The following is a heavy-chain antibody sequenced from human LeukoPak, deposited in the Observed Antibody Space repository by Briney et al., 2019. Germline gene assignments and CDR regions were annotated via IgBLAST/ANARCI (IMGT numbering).Heavy chain of an antibody. CDR3: ARNKAITAFFGMDV. Sequence: GGSLRLSCAASGFTFSDYAMHWVRQAPGKGLEWVAVIAYGGTYKHHADSLKGRFTISRDNSRDTLYLQINSLRPEDTALHYCARNKAITAFFGMDVWGQGTTVIVSS. J-gene: IGHJ6*02. V-gene: IGHV3-30*03. CDR1: GFTFSDYA. D-gene: IGHD2/OR15-2a*01. CDR2: IAYGGTYK.